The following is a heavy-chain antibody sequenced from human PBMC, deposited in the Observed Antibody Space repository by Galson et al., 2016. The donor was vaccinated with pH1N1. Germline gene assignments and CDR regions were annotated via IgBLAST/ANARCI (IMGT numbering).Heavy chain of an antibody. CDR1: GGSISSGSYY. Sequence: TLSLTCTVSGGSISSGSYYWSWIRQPAGKGLEWIGYIYTSGSTNYNPSLKSRVTISVGTSKNQFSLNLSSVTAADTAVYYCAKAPYGDYVKWFDPWGQGTLVTVSS. CDR3: AKAPYGDYVKWFDP. J-gene: IGHJ5*02. V-gene: IGHV4-61*09. D-gene: IGHD4-17*01. CDR2: IYTSGST.